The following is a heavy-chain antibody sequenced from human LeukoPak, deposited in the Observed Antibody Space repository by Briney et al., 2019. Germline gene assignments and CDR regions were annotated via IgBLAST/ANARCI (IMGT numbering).Heavy chain of an antibody. CDR3: AKYAGSGSYYNSFDY. CDR1: GFTFSSYA. V-gene: IGHV3-30-3*02. CDR2: ISYDGSNK. D-gene: IGHD3-10*01. J-gene: IGHJ4*02. Sequence: GRSLRLSCAASGFTFSSYAMHWVRQAPGKGLEWVAVISYDGSNKYYADSVKGRFTISRDNSKNTLYLQMNSLRAEDTAVYYCAKYAGSGSYYNSFDYWGQGTLVT.